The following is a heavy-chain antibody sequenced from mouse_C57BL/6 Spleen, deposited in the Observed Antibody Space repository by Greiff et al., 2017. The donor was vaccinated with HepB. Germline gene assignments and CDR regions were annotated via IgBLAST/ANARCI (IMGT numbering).Heavy chain of an antibody. J-gene: IGHJ2*01. D-gene: IGHD1-2*01. Sequence: DVKLQESGPELVKPGASVKIPCKASGYTFTDYNMDWVKQSHGKSLEWIGDINPNNGGTIYNQKFKGKATLTVDKSSSTAYMELRSLTSEDTAVYYCARNTAGIGYFDYWGQGTTLTVSS. V-gene: IGHV1-18*01. CDR2: INPNNGGT. CDR1: GYTFTDYN. CDR3: ARNTAGIGYFDY.